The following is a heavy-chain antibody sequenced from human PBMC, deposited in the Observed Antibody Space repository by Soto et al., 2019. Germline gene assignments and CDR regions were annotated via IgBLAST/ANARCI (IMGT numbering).Heavy chain of an antibody. Sequence: GGSLRLSCAASGFTFDDYTMHWVRQAPGKGLEWVSLISWDGGSTYYADSVKGRFTISRDNSKNSLYLQMNSLRTEDTALYYCAKGFMVRSDYYYGMDVWGQGTTVTVS. J-gene: IGHJ6*02. CDR2: ISWDGGST. D-gene: IGHD5-18*01. CDR3: AKGFMVRSDYYYGMDV. CDR1: GFTFDDYT. V-gene: IGHV3-43*01.